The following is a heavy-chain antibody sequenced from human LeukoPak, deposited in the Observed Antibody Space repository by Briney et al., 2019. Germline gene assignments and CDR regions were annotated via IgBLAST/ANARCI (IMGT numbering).Heavy chain of an antibody. CDR2: INPNSGDT. CDR1: GYTFTAYY. CDR3: ARDRAASWYGGEDF. J-gene: IGHJ4*02. Sequence: ASVKVSCKASGYTFTAYYIHWVRQAPRHGLEWMGWINPNSGDTDYSQKFQGRVTLTRDTSITTTYMELSGLASDDTAIYYCARDRAASWYGGEDFWGQGTLVTVSS. V-gene: IGHV1-2*02. D-gene: IGHD6-13*01.